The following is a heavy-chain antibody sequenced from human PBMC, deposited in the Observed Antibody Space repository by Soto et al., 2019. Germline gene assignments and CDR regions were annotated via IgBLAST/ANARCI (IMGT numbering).Heavy chain of an antibody. V-gene: IGHV4-39*01. CDR2: IRYGGST. CDR3: AKDASCYSCGA. CDR1: GGSISSSNFY. Sequence: QLQLQESGPGLVKPSETLSLTCAVSGGSISSSNFYWGWFRQSPGKGLVWIGSIRYGGSTYYGPSLESRVTISVDTSKNQFSLNVSSVTAADTAVYYCAKDASCYSCGAWGQGALVTVAS. J-gene: IGHJ4*02. D-gene: IGHD2-15*01.